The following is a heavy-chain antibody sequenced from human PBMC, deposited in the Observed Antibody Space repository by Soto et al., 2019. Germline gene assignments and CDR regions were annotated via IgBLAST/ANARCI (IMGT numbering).Heavy chain of an antibody. J-gene: IGHJ6*02. V-gene: IGHV3-30*03. CDR1: GFSFSDYG. Sequence: PGGSLRLSCAASGFSFSDYGMYWVRQAPGKGLEWVAVISYEGSTKYYADSVKGRFTISRDNSKNTLYLQMNSLRAEDTAVYYCATDLLRYYYYYYAMDVWGQGTTVTVSS. CDR3: ATDLLRYYYYYYAMDV. CDR2: ISYEGSTK.